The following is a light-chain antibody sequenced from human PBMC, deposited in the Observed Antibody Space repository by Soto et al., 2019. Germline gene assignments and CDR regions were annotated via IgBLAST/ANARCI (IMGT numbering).Light chain of an antibody. J-gene: IGKJ5*01. CDR3: QQYGSSLPIT. V-gene: IGKV3-20*01. CDR2: AAS. CDR1: QSVSSSY. Sequence: EIVLTQSPGTLSLSPGERATLPCRAIQSVSSSYLAWYQQNPGQAPRLLIFAASTRATGIPDRFSGSGSGTDFTLIIGRLEPEDFAVYYCQQYGSSLPITFGQGTRLEIK.